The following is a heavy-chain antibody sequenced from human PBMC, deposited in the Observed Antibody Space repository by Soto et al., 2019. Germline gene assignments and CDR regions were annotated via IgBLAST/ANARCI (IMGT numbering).Heavy chain of an antibody. CDR1: GGTFSSYA. V-gene: IGHV1-69*13. J-gene: IGHJ6*02. D-gene: IGHD6-6*01. CDR2: IIPIFGTA. Sequence: GASVKVSCQASGGTFSSYAISWVRQAPGQGLEWMGGIIPIFGTANYAQKFQGRVTITADESTSTAYMEPSSLRSEDTAVYYCARAPSGIAARFVFYYYGMDVWGQWTTVTVSS. CDR3: ARAPSGIAARFVFYYYGMDV.